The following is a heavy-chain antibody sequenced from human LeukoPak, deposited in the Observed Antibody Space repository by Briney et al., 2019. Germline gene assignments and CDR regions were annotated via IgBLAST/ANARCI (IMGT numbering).Heavy chain of an antibody. D-gene: IGHD3-3*01. V-gene: IGHV1-8*01. CDR2: MNPNSGNT. J-gene: IGHJ6*02. CDR3: ARSLPYYDFWSGKTGYYYYGMDV. CDR1: GYTFTSYD. Sequence: ASVKVSCKASGYTFTSYDINWVRQATGQGLEWMGWMNPNSGNTGYAQKFQGRVTMTRNTSISTAYMELSSLRSEDTAVYYCARSLPYYDFWSGKTGYYYYGMDVWGQGTTVTVSS.